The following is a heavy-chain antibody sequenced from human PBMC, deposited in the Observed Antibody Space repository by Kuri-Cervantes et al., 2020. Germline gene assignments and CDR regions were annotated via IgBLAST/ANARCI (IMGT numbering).Heavy chain of an antibody. CDR3: ARGNIVVVPAAWVPLNWFDP. D-gene: IGHD2-2*01. J-gene: IGHJ5*02. CDR1: GGSISSYY. CDR2: IYYSGST. V-gene: IGHV4-59*01. Sequence: SETLSLTCTVSGGSISSYYWSWIRQPPGKGLEWIGYIYYSGSTNHNPSLKSRVTISVDTSKNQFSLKLSSVTAADTAVYYCARGNIVVVPAAWVPLNWFDPWGQGTLVTVSS.